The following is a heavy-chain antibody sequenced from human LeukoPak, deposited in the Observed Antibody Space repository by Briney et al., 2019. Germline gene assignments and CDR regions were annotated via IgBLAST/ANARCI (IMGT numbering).Heavy chain of an antibody. Sequence: GGSLRLSCVVSGISLSNYAMTWVRQAPGKGLEWVSYISERGGSTTYADSVKGRFSISRDTSLNTPYLQMNNLRAEDPAVNFCAKRGVVIGGLLVSGYHQEAYHYDFWGQGVLVTVSS. CDR2: ISERGGST. CDR1: GISLSNYA. CDR3: AKRGVVIGGLLVSGYHQEAYHYDF. D-gene: IGHD3-16*01. V-gene: IGHV3-23*01. J-gene: IGHJ4*02.